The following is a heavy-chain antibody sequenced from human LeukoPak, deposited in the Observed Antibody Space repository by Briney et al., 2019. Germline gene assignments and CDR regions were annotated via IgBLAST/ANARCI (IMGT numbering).Heavy chain of an antibody. CDR1: GYTFISYW. V-gene: IGHV5-51*01. D-gene: IGHD3-10*01. Sequence: GESLKISCKGSGYTFISYWIGWVRQKPGKGLEWMGLINPGDSDTRYSPSFQGQVTMSADKSINAAYLQWSSLKASDTAMYYCASSPTTHYYASGSYSSPKQGFDYWGQGTLVTVSS. CDR3: ASSPTTHYYASGSYSSPKQGFDY. CDR2: INPGDSDT. J-gene: IGHJ4*02.